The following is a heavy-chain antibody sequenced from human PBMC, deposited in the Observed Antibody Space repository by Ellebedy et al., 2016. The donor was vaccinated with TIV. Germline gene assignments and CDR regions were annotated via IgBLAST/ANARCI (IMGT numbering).Heavy chain of an antibody. V-gene: IGHV4-34*01. CDR2: INRSGST. CDR1: GGSFSGYY. D-gene: IGHD6-13*01. Sequence: GSLRLXXAVYGGSFSGYYWSWIRQPPGKGLEWIGEINRSGSTKYNPSLKSRVTISVDTSKNQFSLKLSSVTAADTAVYYCARGDIGASDAPLDYWGQGTLVTVSS. J-gene: IGHJ4*02. CDR3: ARGDIGASDAPLDY.